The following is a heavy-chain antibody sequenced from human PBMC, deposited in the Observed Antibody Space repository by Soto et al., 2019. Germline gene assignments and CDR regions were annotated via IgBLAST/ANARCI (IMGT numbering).Heavy chain of an antibody. V-gene: IGHV3-74*01. CDR2: IYNDGTYS. D-gene: IGHD3-10*01. Sequence: PGGSLRLSCAASGFIFKMYWMHWVRQSPGKGLVWISRIYNDGTYSDYADSVRGRFTISRDNAKNSLYLQMNSLRAEDTAVYYCARGSMDVWGQGTTVTVSS. CDR1: GFIFKMYW. CDR3: ARGSMDV. J-gene: IGHJ6*02.